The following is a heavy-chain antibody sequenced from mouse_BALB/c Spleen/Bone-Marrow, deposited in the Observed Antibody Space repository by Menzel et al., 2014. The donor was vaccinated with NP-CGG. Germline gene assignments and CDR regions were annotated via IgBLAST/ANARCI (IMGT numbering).Heavy chain of an antibody. CDR1: GFTFSSYG. Sequence: DVHLVESGGDLVKPGGSLKPSCAASGFTFSSYGMSWVRQTPDKRLEWVATISSGGGYTYYPDSVKGRFTISRDNAKNTLYLQMSSLKSEDTAMYYCARQGNDYAAWFAYWGQGTLVTVSA. V-gene: IGHV5-6*01. CDR2: ISSGGGYT. D-gene: IGHD2-4*01. J-gene: IGHJ3*01. CDR3: ARQGNDYAAWFAY.